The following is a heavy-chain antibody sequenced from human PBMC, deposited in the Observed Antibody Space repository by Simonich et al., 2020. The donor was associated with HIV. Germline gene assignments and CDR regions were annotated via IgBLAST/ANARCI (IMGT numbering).Heavy chain of an antibody. CDR2: INHGGGT. CDR3: VRREGFWFDP. V-gene: IGHV4-34*01. CDR1: GGSFSGYY. Sequence: QVQLQQWGAGLLKPSATLSLTCAVYGGSFSGYYWSWIRQPPGKGLEWIGKINHGGGTNYNPSLKSRGTISVDTSKKQFSLKLSSVTAADTAVYYCVRREGFWFDPWGQGTLVTVSS. J-gene: IGHJ5*02.